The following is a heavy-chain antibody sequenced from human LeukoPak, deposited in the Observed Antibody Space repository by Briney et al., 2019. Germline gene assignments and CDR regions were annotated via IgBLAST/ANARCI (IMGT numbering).Heavy chain of an antibody. Sequence: PGGSLRLSCAASGFTFSSYGMHWVRQAPGKGLVWVAVISYDGSNKYYVDSVKGRFTISRDNSKNTLYLQMNSLRAEDTAVYYCAKRPLNYYYYMDVWGKGTTVTVSS. CDR1: GFTFSSYG. V-gene: IGHV3-30*18. J-gene: IGHJ6*03. CDR3: AKRPLNYYYYMDV. CDR2: ISYDGSNK.